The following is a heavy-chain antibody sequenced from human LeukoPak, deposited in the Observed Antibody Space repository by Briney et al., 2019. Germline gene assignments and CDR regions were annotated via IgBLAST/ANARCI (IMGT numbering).Heavy chain of an antibody. D-gene: IGHD4-17*01. CDR2: IYYTGTT. CDR1: GDSTNTYF. CDR3: ASKSTDHGELRFDY. Sequence: SETLSLTCTISGDSTNTYFWSWIRQPPGKGLEWIGYIYYTGTTNYNPSLKSRVTISVDTSKNQFSLKVSSVTAADTGVYYCASKSTDHGELRFDYWGQGTLVTISS. V-gene: IGHV4-59*01. J-gene: IGHJ4*02.